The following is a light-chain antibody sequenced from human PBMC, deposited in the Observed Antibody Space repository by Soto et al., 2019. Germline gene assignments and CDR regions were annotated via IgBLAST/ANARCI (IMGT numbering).Light chain of an antibody. CDR3: QQHTNWPPFT. CDR1: QNVSTS. Sequence: IILTQSPATLSLSPGEGASLSCRASQNVSTSLAWYQQKSGQAPRLLIYGASTRAAGVPARFSGSASGTKYTPPITGRQAEDFVLYYCQQHTNWPPFTFGQGTRLEIK. CDR2: GAS. V-gene: IGKV3-15*01. J-gene: IGKJ2*01.